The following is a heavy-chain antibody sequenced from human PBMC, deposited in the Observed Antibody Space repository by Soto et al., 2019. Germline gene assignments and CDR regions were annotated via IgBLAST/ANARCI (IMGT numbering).Heavy chain of an antibody. CDR2: IYHSGST. J-gene: IGHJ4*02. CDR3: ARAEGGDYGPFDY. Sequence: QVQLQESGPGLVKPSETLSLTCTVSGGSISSYYWSWIRQPPGKGLEWIGYIYHSGSTYYNPSLKSRVTISVDRAKNQFSLKLSSVTAADTAVYYCARAEGGDYGPFDYWGQGTLVTVSS. V-gene: IGHV4-59*12. D-gene: IGHD4-17*01. CDR1: GGSISSYY.